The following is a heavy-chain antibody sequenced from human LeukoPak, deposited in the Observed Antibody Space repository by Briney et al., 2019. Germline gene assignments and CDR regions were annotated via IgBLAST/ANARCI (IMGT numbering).Heavy chain of an antibody. D-gene: IGHD3-16*02. V-gene: IGHV3-21*01. CDR2: ISSSRSYI. CDR3: ARDRLRLGELSLYRAFDI. J-gene: IGHJ3*02. CDR1: GFTFSSYS. Sequence: GGSLRLSCAASGFTFSSYSMNWVRQAPGKGLEWVSSISSSRSYIYYADSVKGRFTISRDNAKNSLYLQMNSLRAEDTAVYYCARDRLRLGELSLYRAFDIWGQGTMVTVSS.